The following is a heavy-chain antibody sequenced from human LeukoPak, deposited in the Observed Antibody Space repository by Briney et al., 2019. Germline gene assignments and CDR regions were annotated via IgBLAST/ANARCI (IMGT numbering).Heavy chain of an antibody. CDR2: ISGSGGST. CDR3: AKDVVGDYAPFDY. V-gene: IGHV3-23*01. CDR1: GFTFSSYA. J-gene: IGHJ4*02. Sequence: GGSLSLSCAASGFTFSSYAMSWVRQAPGKGLEWVSAISGSGGSTYYADSVKGRFTISRDNSKNTLYLQMNSLRAEDTAVYYCAKDVVGDYAPFDYWGQGTLVTVSS. D-gene: IGHD4-17*01.